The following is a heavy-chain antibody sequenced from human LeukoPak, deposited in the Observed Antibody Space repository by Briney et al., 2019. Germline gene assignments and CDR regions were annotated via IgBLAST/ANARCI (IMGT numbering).Heavy chain of an antibody. Sequence: ASVKVSCKASGYTFTSYDINWVLQATGQGLEWMGWMNPNSGNTGYAQKFQGRVTMTRNTSISTAYMELSRLRSEDTAVYYCARGSFYGEGFDYWGQGTLVTVSS. CDR1: GYTFTSYD. V-gene: IGHV1-8*01. CDR3: ARGSFYGEGFDY. D-gene: IGHD4-17*01. CDR2: MNPNSGNT. J-gene: IGHJ4*02.